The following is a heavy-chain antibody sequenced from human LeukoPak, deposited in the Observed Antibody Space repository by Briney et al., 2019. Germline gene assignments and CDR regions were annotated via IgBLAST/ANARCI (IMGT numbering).Heavy chain of an antibody. V-gene: IGHV1-2*02. J-gene: IGHJ4*02. D-gene: IGHD2-2*01. CDR1: AYTFTAFY. Sequence: GASVKVSCKASAYTFTAFYMHWVRQAPGQGLEWMGWINLKRGDTNSVQKFQGRVTMTRDTSVSAASLELSGLTYAETAVYFCASPALQYCSSISYSGAYYLDLWGQGTLVTISS. CDR3: ASPALQYCSSISYSGAYYLDL. CDR2: INLKRGDT.